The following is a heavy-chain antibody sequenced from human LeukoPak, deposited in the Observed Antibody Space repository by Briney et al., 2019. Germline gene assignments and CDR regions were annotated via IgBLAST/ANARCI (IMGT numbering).Heavy chain of an antibody. J-gene: IGHJ4*02. V-gene: IGHV3-21*01. CDR2: ISGDSRYI. CDR3: ARAPTVLVGYCSSSSCQADY. CDR1: GFTFSSYS. D-gene: IGHD2-2*01. Sequence: GGSLRLSCSASGFTFSSYSMNWVRQAPGKGLEWVSAISGDSRYIYYADSVRGRFTISRDNAENSLYLQMNSLRVEDTAVYYCARAPTVLVGYCSSSSCQADYWGQGTLVTVSS.